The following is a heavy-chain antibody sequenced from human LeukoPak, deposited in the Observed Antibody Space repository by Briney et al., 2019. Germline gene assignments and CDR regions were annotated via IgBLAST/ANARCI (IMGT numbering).Heavy chain of an antibody. CDR2: ISAYNGNT. CDR1: GYTFTSYG. D-gene: IGHD3-22*01. V-gene: IGHV1-18*01. J-gene: IGHJ4*02. Sequence: GASVKVSCTASGYTFTSYGISWVRQAPGQGLEWMGWISAYNGNTNYAQKLQGRVTMTTDTSTSTAYMELRSLRSDDTAVYYCARDLIPIYYYDSSGYYPGVYWGQGTLVTVSS. CDR3: ARDLIPIYYYDSSGYYPGVY.